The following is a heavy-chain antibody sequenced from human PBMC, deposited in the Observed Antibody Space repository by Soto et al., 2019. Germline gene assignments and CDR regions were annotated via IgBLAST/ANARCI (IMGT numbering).Heavy chain of an antibody. V-gene: IGHV3-23*01. CDR2: ISGSGGST. J-gene: IGHJ4*02. Sequence: PGGSLRLSCAASGFTFSSYAMSWVRQAPGKGLEWVSAISGSGGSTYYADSVKGRFTISRDNSKNTLYLQMNSLRAEDTAVYYCAKGWLPPCAAGTGLFDYWGQGTLVTVSS. CDR1: GFTFSSYA. D-gene: IGHD6-13*01. CDR3: AKGWLPPCAAGTGLFDY.